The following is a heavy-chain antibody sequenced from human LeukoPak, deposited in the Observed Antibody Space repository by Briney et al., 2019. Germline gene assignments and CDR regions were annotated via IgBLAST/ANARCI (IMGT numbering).Heavy chain of an antibody. CDR1: GGSISSYY. J-gene: IGHJ5*02. CDR3: ARATYDRESWFDP. Sequence: SETLSLTCTVSGGSISSYYWSWIRQPPGKGLEWIGYIYYSGSTNYNPSLKSRVTISVDTSKNQFSLKLSSVTAADTAVYYCARATYDRESWFDPWGQGTLVTVSS. D-gene: IGHD3-22*01. V-gene: IGHV4-59*01. CDR2: IYYSGST.